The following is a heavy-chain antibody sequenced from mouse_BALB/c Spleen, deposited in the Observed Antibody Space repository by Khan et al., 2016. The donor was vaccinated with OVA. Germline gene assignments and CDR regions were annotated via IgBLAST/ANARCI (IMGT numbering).Heavy chain of an antibody. CDR2: INPYNDYT. CDR3: ARVDLLGLSQYWYFDV. V-gene: IGHV1S45*01. D-gene: IGHD2-2*01. Sequence: VQLQQAGAELVRPGASVKISCKAFCYTFTNHHINWVKQRPGQGLDWIGYINPYNDYTSYNQKFKGKANLTAAKSSSTAYMGLSSLTSEDSAVYCGARVDLLGLSQYWYFDVWGAGTTVTVSS. J-gene: IGHJ1*01. CDR1: CYTFTNHH.